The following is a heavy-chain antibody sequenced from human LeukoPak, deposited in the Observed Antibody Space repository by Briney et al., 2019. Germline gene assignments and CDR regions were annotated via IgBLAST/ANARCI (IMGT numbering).Heavy chain of an antibody. Sequence: SVKVSCKASGGTFSSYAISWVRQAPGQGLEWMGGIIPIFGTANYAQKFQGRVTITTDESTSTAYMELSSLRSEDTAVYYCARELYYYDSSGYRVDWFDPWGQGTLVTVSS. V-gene: IGHV1-69*05. CDR2: IIPIFGTA. D-gene: IGHD3-22*01. J-gene: IGHJ5*02. CDR3: ARELYYYDSSGYRVDWFDP. CDR1: GGTFSSYA.